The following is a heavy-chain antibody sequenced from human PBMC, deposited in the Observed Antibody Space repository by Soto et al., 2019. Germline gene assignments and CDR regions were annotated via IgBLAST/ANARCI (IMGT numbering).Heavy chain of an antibody. CDR3: VKFRGRAYPYYYMDV. CDR1: GFTFSTYG. D-gene: IGHD3-10*01. CDR2: YGGSGGSR. Sequence: DVQLLESGGGLVQWGGSLRLSCVTSGFTFSTYGMTWVRQAPGKGLEWVSYGGSGGSRYYAESVKGRFTISRDNSKNTLSLEMNSLRAEDTATYYCVKFRGRAYPYYYMDVWGKGTTVIVSS. J-gene: IGHJ6*03. V-gene: IGHV3-23*01.